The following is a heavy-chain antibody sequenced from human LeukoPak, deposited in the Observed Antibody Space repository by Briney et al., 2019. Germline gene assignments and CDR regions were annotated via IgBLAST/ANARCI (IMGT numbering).Heavy chain of an antibody. CDR2: IYYSGST. J-gene: IGHJ4*02. Sequence: SETLSLTCTVSGGSISSYYWNWIRQPPGKGLEWIGYIYYSGSTNYNPSLKSRVTISVDTSKNQFSLKLSSVTAADTAVYYCARTSGSGSYYVDYWGQGTLVTVSS. CDR3: ARTSGSGSYYVDY. D-gene: IGHD3-10*01. CDR1: GGSISSYY. V-gene: IGHV4-59*08.